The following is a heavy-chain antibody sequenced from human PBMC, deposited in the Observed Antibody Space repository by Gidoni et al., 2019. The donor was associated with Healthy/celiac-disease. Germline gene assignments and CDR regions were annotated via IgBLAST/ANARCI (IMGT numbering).Heavy chain of an antibody. CDR1: GFTFSSSA. CDR3: AKDRVKKRYSSSSGGLYYFDY. Sequence: EVQLLESGGGLVQPGGSLRLSCEASGFTFSSSAMSWVRQAPGKGLEWVSAISGSGGSTYYADSVKGRFTISRDNSKNTLYLQMNSLRAEDTAVYYCAKDRVKKRYSSSSGGLYYFDYWGQGTLVTVSS. D-gene: IGHD6-6*01. J-gene: IGHJ4*02. CDR2: ISGSGGST. V-gene: IGHV3-23*01.